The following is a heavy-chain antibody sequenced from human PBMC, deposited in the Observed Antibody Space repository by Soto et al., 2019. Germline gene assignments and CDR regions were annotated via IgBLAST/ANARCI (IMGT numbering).Heavy chain of an antibody. D-gene: IGHD6-6*01. CDR3: ARDYSSSSAY. V-gene: IGHV4-30-4*01. Sequence: SETLSLTCTVSGGSISSGDYYWSWIRQSPGKGLEWIGHVYYSGNTDYNPSLKSRVTISVDTSKNQFSLNLSSVTAADTAVYYCARDYSSSSAYWGQGTLVTVSS. J-gene: IGHJ4*02. CDR1: GGSISSGDYY. CDR2: VYYSGNT.